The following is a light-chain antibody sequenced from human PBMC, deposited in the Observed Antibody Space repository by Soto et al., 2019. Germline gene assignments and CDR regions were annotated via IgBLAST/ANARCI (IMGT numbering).Light chain of an antibody. V-gene: IGKV3-20*01. Sequence: EMVLTQSPATLSLSPVERATLSCRASQSVSSSQLAWYQQKPGQAPRLLMYGASSRATGIPDRFSGSGSGTDFSLTISRLEPEDFAVYYCQQYGKSPQITFGQGTRLE. CDR2: GAS. J-gene: IGKJ5*01. CDR1: QSVSSSQ. CDR3: QQYGKSPQIT.